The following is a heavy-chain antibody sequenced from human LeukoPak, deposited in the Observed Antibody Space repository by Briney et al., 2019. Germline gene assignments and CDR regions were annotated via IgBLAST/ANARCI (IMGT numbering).Heavy chain of an antibody. D-gene: IGHD6-25*01. V-gene: IGHV4-59*04. CDR2: IYYSGST. Sequence: GSLRLSCAASGFTFSSYAMSWVRQAPGKGLEWIGNIYYSGSTYYNASLQSRVTISIDTSKNQFSLRLNSVTAADTAMYYCAKSGGSGLIDYWGQGTLVTVSS. CDR3: AKSGGSGLIDY. CDR1: GFTFSSYA. J-gene: IGHJ4*02.